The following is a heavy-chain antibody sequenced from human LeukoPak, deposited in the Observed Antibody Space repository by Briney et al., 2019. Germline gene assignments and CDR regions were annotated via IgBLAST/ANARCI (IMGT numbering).Heavy chain of an antibody. D-gene: IGHD3-10*01. J-gene: IGHJ6*02. V-gene: IGHV1-69*13. CDR1: GGTFSSYA. Sequence: SVKVSCKASGGTFSSYAISWVRQAPGQGLEWMGGIIPIFGTANYAQKFQGRVTITADESTSTAYMELSSLRSEDTAVYYCARTPSSGSYYSPYYYGMDVWGQGTTVTVSS. CDR3: ARTPSSGSYYSPYYYGMDV. CDR2: IIPIFGTA.